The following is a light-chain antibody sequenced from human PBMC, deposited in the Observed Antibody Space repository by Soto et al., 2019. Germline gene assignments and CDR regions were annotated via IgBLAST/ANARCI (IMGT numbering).Light chain of an antibody. V-gene: IGLV1-51*01. CDR3: GSWDSSLSAYV. Sequence: SGLTRPPSVSAAPGRKVTSSCSGSSSNIGGNSVSLYQQLPGTAPKLLIYDDNKRPSGIPDRFSGSKSGTSATLGITGFQTGDEADYYCGSWDSSLSAYVFGTGTKVTVL. CDR2: DDN. J-gene: IGLJ1*01. CDR1: SSNIGGNS.